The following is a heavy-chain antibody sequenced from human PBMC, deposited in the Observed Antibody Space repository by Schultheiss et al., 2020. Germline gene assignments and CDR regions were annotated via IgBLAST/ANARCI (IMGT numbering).Heavy chain of an antibody. CDR1: GYSFTSHW. V-gene: IGHV5-51*01. CDR2: IYPGDSDT. Sequence: GGSLRLSCKGSGYSFTSHWIAWVRQMPGKGLEWMGIIYPGDSDTRYSPSFQGQVTISADKSISTAYLQWSSLKASDTAMYCCARQDGAAAGTRWFDPWGQGTLVTVAS. D-gene: IGHD6-13*01. J-gene: IGHJ5*02. CDR3: ARQDGAAAGTRWFDP.